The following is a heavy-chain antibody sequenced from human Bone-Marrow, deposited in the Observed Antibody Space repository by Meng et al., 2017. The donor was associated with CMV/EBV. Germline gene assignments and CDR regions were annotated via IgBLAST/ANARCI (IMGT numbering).Heavy chain of an antibody. CDR3: TPDYYYDSSGYYYFDY. Sequence: LTLRKAWMGGVRQAPGKGLEWVGSIKSKTDGGTTDYDEPVKGRFTISRDDSKNTLYLQMNSLKTEDTAVYYCTPDYYYDSSGYYYFDYWGQGTLVTVSS. CDR1: LTLRKAW. CDR2: IKSKTDGGTT. J-gene: IGHJ4*02. D-gene: IGHD3-22*01. V-gene: IGHV3-15*01.